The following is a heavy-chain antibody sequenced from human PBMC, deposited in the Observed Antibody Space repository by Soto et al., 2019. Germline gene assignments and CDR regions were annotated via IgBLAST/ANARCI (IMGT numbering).Heavy chain of an antibody. CDR1: GFTFSSYT. CDR3: ARVSIDYSKHFDY. D-gene: IGHD4-4*01. V-gene: IGHV3-21*01. CDR2: ISSGRSYI. Sequence: GGSLSLSCAASGFTFSSYTMDLVRQSPGKGLEWVSSISSGRSYIYYADSVKGRFTISRDNAKKSLYLQMNSLRAEDTAVYYCARVSIDYSKHFDYWGQGTLVTVSS. J-gene: IGHJ4*02.